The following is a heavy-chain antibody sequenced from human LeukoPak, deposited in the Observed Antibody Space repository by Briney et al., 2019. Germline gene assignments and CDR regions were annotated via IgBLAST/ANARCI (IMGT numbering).Heavy chain of an antibody. D-gene: IGHD3-22*01. J-gene: IGHJ5*02. CDR2: ISWNSGSI. CDR3: AKDTVYYYDSSGYYEA. V-gene: IGHV3-9*01. Sequence: PGGSLRLSCAVSGFTVSNNYMSWVRQAPGKGLEWVSGISWNSGSIGYADSVKGRFTISRDNAKNSLYLQMNSLRAEDTALYYCAKDTVYYYDSSGYYEAWGQGTLVTVSS. CDR1: GFTVSNNY.